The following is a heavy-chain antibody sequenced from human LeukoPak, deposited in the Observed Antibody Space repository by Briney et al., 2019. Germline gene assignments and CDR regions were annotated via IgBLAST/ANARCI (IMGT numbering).Heavy chain of an antibody. CDR3: ASGSITVVPAFDI. Sequence: PSETLSLTCTVSGGSLSTYYWSWIRQPPGKGLEWIACIYYTGSTNYNPSLKSRGTMSVDTSKNQFSLRLTSVTAEDTAVYYCASGSITVVPAFDIWGQGTVVTVSS. CDR2: IYYTGST. V-gene: IGHV4-59*12. D-gene: IGHD4-23*01. J-gene: IGHJ3*02. CDR1: GGSLSTYY.